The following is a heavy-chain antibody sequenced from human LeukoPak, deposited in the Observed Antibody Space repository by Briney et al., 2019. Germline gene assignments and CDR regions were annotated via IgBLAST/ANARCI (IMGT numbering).Heavy chain of an antibody. D-gene: IGHD3-16*02. J-gene: IGHJ4*02. CDR1: GVSFSGYY. Sequence: SETLSLTCAVYGVSFSGYYWSWIRQPPGKGLEWIGEINHSGSTNYNPSLKSRVTISVDTSKNQFSLKLSSVTAADTAVYYCARGWGYYDYVWGSYRLQLFDYWGQGTLVTVSS. CDR2: INHSGST. CDR3: ARGWGYYDYVWGSYRLQLFDY. V-gene: IGHV4-34*01.